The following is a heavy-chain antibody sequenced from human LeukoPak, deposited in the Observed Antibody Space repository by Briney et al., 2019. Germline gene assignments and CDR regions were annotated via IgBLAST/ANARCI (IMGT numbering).Heavy chain of an antibody. J-gene: IGHJ4*02. CDR1: GFTFSNYA. D-gene: IGHD6-19*01. V-gene: IGHV3-23*01. Sequence: GGSLRLSCAASGFTFSNYAMSWVRQAPGKGLEWVSGLSGSGGTTYYPDSVKGRFSISRDNAKNSLYLQMNSLRAEDTAVYYCAKVVAGRYQDYRGQGTLVSVSS. CDR2: LSGSGGTT. CDR3: AKVVAGRYQDY.